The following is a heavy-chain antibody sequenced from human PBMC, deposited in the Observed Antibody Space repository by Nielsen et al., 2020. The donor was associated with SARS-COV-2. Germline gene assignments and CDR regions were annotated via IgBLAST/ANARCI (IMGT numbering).Heavy chain of an antibody. CDR3: ARDYGDPYYYYYYGMDV. CDR2: ISSSSSYI. V-gene: IGHV3-21*01. Sequence: VRQAPGKGLEWVSSISSSSSYIYYADSVKGRFTISRDNAKNSLYLQMNSLRAEDTAVYYCARDYGDPYYYYYYGMDVWGQGTTVTVSS. D-gene: IGHD4-17*01. J-gene: IGHJ6*02.